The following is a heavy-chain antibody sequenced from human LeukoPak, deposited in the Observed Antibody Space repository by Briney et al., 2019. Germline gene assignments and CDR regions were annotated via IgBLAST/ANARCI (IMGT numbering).Heavy chain of an antibody. CDR2: VSYSGST. Sequence: SETLSLTCIVSGGSISNYYWSWLRQPPGKGLEWIGYVSYSGSTDYNPSLKSRVTIPVDTSKNQFSLRLSSVTAADTAVYYCARGPEDGYRPFDYWGQGTLVTVSS. V-gene: IGHV4-59*01. CDR3: ARGPEDGYRPFDY. D-gene: IGHD5-24*01. CDR1: GGSISNYY. J-gene: IGHJ4*02.